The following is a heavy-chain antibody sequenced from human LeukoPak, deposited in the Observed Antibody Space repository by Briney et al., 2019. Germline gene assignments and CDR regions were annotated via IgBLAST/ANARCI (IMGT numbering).Heavy chain of an antibody. CDR1: GGSISSYN. CDR2: IYYSGST. D-gene: IGHD6-19*01. J-gene: IGHJ5*02. Sequence: SETLSLTCTVSGGSISSYNWSWIRQPPGKGLEWIGYIYYSGSTNYNPSLKSRVTISVDTSKNQFSLKLSSVTAADTAVYYCAREGSGWYRGWFDPWGQGTLVTVSS. V-gene: IGHV4-59*01. CDR3: AREGSGWYRGWFDP.